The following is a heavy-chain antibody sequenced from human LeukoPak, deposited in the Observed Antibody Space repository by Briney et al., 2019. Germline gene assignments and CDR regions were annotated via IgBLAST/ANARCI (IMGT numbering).Heavy chain of an antibody. CDR1: GFTFSSYE. CDR2: ISSSGSTI. Sequence: GGSLRLSCAASGFTFSSYEINWVRQAPGKGLEWVSYISSSGSTIYYADSVKGRFTISRDNAKNSLYLQMNNLRTEDTALYYCAKDKAQAYYASASLVLWGQGTLVTV. D-gene: IGHD3-10*01. J-gene: IGHJ4*02. CDR3: AKDKAQAYYASASLVL. V-gene: IGHV3-48*03.